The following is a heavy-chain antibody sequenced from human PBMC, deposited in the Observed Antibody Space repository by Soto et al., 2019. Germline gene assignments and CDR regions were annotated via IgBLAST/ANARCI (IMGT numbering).Heavy chain of an antibody. Sequence: XXSLRLSYAASGFTFNKYAMHWVLQAPGMGLEWVAAISNTGGGTYYADSVKGRFTISRDNSKNTLYLQMSRLRVEDTAVYYCAKDRLAGNFDYWGQGTQVTVSS. V-gene: IGHV3-23*01. J-gene: IGHJ4*02. CDR3: AKDRLAGNFDY. CDR2: ISNTGGGT. CDR1: GFTFNKYA.